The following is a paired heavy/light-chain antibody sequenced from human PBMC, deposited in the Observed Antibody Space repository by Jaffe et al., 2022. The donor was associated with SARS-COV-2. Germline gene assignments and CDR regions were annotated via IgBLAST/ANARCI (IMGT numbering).Light chain of an antibody. CDR2: WAS. Sequence: DIVMTQSPDSLAVSLGERATLSCKSSQSILYNSNSKNYLAWYQQQPGQPPRVLIYWASTRESGVPDRFSGSGSGTDFTLTISSLQAEDVGVYYCQQYYRSPWTFGQGTKVEI. V-gene: IGKV4-1*01. CDR3: QQYYRSPWT. CDR1: QSILYNSNSKNY. J-gene: IGKJ1*01.
Heavy chain of an antibody. Sequence: QLQESGPGLVKPSETLSLTCSLSGGSINNSNHYWSWIRQPPGKGLEWIGNIHYTSNTYSSPALKSRVTISIDSSKNEFSLKLRSVTAADTAIYYCAKSLVRGPNYFDPWGQGTLVTVSS. V-gene: IGHV4-39*01. CDR1: GGSINNSNHY. CDR2: IHYTSNT. J-gene: IGHJ5*02. CDR3: AKSLVRGPNYFDP. D-gene: IGHD3-10*01.